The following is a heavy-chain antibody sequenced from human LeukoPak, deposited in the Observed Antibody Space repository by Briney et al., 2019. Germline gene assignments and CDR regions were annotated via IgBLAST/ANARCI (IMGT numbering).Heavy chain of an antibody. CDR2: ISASGGGT. CDR1: GFTLSSYA. V-gene: IGHV3-23*01. CDR3: APLAATTDY. D-gene: IGHD5-12*01. Sequence: QPGGSLRLSCAASGFTLSSYAMSWVRQAPGKGLEWVSSISASGGGTYYADSVKGRFTISRDTSENTLYLQMNSLRAEDTAVYYCAPLAATTDYGGQGTLVTVSS. J-gene: IGHJ4*02.